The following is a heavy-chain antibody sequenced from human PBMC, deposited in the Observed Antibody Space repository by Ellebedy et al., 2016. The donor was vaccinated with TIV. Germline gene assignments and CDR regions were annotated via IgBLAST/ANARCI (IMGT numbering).Heavy chain of an antibody. CDR3: ASSYSSSWYGY. CDR2: ISSSSSYI. V-gene: IGHV3-21*01. Sequence: GESLKISXAASGFTFSSYSMNWVRQAPGKGLEWVSSISSSSSYIYYADSVKGRFTISRDNAKNSLYLQMNSLRAEDTAVYYCASSYSSSWYGYWGQGTLVTVSS. CDR1: GFTFSSYS. D-gene: IGHD6-13*01. J-gene: IGHJ4*02.